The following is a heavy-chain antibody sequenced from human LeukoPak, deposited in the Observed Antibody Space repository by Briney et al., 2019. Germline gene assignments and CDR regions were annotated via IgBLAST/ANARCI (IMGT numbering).Heavy chain of an antibody. Sequence: GGSLRLSCAASGFTLSSYSMNWVRQAPGKGLEWVSSISSSSSYIYYADSVKGRYTISRDNAKNSLYLQMNSLRAEDTAVYYCANLVVAAGFDYWGQGTLVTVSS. CDR3: ANLVVAAGFDY. J-gene: IGHJ4*02. D-gene: IGHD2-15*01. CDR1: GFTLSSYS. CDR2: ISSSSSYI. V-gene: IGHV3-21*01.